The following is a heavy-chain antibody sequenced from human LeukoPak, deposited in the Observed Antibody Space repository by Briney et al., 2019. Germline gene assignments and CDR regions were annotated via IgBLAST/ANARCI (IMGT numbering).Heavy chain of an antibody. CDR2: IFHSGST. D-gene: IGHD1-26*01. V-gene: IGHV4-39*01. J-gene: IGHJ5*02. CDR3: ARTWGVGAPFDP. Sequence: SETLSLTCTVSNGPITTNSYYWGWIRQPPGKGLEWIGTIFHSGSTYYNPSLKSRVTITVDTSKNQFSLNLNSVTSADTAVYYCARTWGVGAPFDPWGPGTLVTVSS. CDR1: NGPITTNSYY.